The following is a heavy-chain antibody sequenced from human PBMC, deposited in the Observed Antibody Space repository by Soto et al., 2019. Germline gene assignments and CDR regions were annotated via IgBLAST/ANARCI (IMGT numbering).Heavy chain of an antibody. D-gene: IGHD3-9*01. Sequence: PGGSLRLSCAASGFTFSSYSMNWVRQAPGKGLEWVSYISSSSSTIYYADSVKGRFTISRDNAKNSLYLQMNSLRAEDTAVYYCAGVSPDNFHYYYYYMDVWGKGTTVTVSS. V-gene: IGHV3-48*01. CDR1: GFTFSSYS. J-gene: IGHJ6*03. CDR2: ISSSSSTI. CDR3: AGVSPDNFHYYYYYMDV.